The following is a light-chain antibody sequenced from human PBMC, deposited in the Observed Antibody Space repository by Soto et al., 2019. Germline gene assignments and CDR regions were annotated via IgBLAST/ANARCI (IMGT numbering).Light chain of an antibody. V-gene: IGLV2-14*01. CDR1: SSDVGGYNQ. CDR3: FSYTSSGTYV. Sequence: QSALTQSPSASGSPGQSVTISCTGTSSDVGGYNQVSWYQQHPGKAPKLMIYEVSNRPSGVSNRFSGSKSGNTASLTISGLQAEDETDYYCFSYTSSGTYVFGTGTKLTVL. CDR2: EVS. J-gene: IGLJ1*01.